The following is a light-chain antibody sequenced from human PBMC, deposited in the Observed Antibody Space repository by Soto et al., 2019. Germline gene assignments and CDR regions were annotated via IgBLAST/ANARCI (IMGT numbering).Light chain of an antibody. Sequence: DIQMTQSPSSLSASVGDRVTSTCQASQDIYNYLTWYQQKPGKAPKILISDASNLETGVPSRFSGRGCGTDFTFTISSLQPEDIATYYCQHYDNVPMYIFGQGTKLEIK. CDR2: DAS. CDR3: QHYDNVPMYI. V-gene: IGKV1-33*01. J-gene: IGKJ2*01. CDR1: QDIYNY.